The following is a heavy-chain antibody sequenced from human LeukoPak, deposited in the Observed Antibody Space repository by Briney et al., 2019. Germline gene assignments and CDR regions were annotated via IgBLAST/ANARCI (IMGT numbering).Heavy chain of an antibody. V-gene: IGHV4-34*01. CDR3: ARAAAVAGYVPYGMDV. CDR2: INHSGST. CDR1: GGSFSGYY. D-gene: IGHD6-19*01. Sequence: SETLSLTCAVYGGSFSGYYWSWIRQPPGKGLEWIGEINHSGSTNYNPSLKSRVTISVDTSKNQFSLKLSSVTAADTAVYYCARAAAVAGYVPYGMDVWGQGTTVTVSS. J-gene: IGHJ6*02.